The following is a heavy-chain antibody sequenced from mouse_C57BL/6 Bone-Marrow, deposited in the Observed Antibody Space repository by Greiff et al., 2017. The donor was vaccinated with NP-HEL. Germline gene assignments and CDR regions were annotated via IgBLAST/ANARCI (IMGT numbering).Heavy chain of an antibody. V-gene: IGHV2-9-1*01. CDR1: GFSLTSYA. CDR2: IWTGGGT. Sequence: QVQLQQSGPGLVAPSQSLSITCTVSGFSLTSYAISWVRQPPGKGLEWLGVIWTGGGTNYNSALKSRLSISKDNSKSHVFLKMNSLQTDDTASYYCARYGALTYSNYYDFDYWGQGTTLTVSS. J-gene: IGHJ2*01. CDR3: ARYGALTYSNYYDFDY. D-gene: IGHD2-5*01.